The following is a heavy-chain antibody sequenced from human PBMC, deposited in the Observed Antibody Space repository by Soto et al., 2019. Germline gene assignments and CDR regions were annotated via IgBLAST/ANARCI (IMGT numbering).Heavy chain of an antibody. J-gene: IGHJ6*02. CDR2: INPNSGGT. Sequence: GASVKVSCKASGYTFTGYYMHWVRQAPGQGLEWMGWINPNSGGTNCAQKFQGWVTMTRDTSISTAYMELSRLRSDDTAVYYCARVPMYSSSGYYYYYGMDVWGQGTTVTVSS. V-gene: IGHV1-2*04. CDR1: GYTFTGYY. D-gene: IGHD6-6*01. CDR3: ARVPMYSSSGYYYYYGMDV.